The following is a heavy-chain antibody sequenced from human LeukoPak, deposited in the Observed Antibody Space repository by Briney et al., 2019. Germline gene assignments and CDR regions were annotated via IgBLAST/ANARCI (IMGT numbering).Heavy chain of an antibody. CDR3: ARLDGYNYVLGY. CDR2: IYHSGST. J-gene: IGHJ4*02. V-gene: IGHV4-38-2*01. Sequence: PSETLSLTRAVSGYSISSGYYWGWIRQPPGKGLEWIGSIYHSGSTYYNPSLKSRVTISVDTSKNQFSLKLSSVTAADTAVYYCARLDGYNYVLGYWGQGTLVTVSS. CDR1: GYSISSGYY. D-gene: IGHD5-24*01.